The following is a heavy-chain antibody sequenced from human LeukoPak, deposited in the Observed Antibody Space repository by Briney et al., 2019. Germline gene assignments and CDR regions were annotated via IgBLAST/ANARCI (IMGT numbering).Heavy chain of an antibody. Sequence: ASVKVSCKAFGYTFTSYGISWVRQAPGQGLEWMGWISAYNGNTNYAQKLQGRVTMTTDTSTSTAYMELRSLRSDDTAVYYCARDRGSYYRSWFDPWGQGTLVTVSS. CDR3: ARDRGSYYRSWFDP. V-gene: IGHV1-18*01. CDR1: GYTFTSYG. J-gene: IGHJ5*02. D-gene: IGHD1-26*01. CDR2: ISAYNGNT.